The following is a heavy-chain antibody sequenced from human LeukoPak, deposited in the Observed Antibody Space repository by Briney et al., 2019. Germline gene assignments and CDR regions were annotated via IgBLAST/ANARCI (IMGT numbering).Heavy chain of an antibody. CDR2: IWYDGSRK. CDR1: AFTFSSYG. D-gene: IGHD4-11*01. J-gene: IGHJ6*03. CDR3: AKDTGYYYYYMDV. Sequence: GGSLRLSCPPSAFTFSSYGMHWVRQAPGKGLEWVAVIWYDGSRKYYADSVKGRVTISRDNSKNTLYLQMSSLRAEDTAVYYCAKDTGYYYYYMDVRGKGTTVTVSS. V-gene: IGHV3-33*06.